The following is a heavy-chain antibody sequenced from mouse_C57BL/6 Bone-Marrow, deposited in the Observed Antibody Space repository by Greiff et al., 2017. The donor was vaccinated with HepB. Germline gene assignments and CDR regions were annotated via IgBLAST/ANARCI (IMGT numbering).Heavy chain of an antibody. Sequence: VQLQHPGAELVKPGASVKLSCKASGYTFTSYWMHWVKQRPGQGLEWIGMIHPNSGSTNYNEKFKSKATLTVDKSSSTAYMQLSSLTSEDSAVYYCARYYYGSSYWYFDVWGTGTTVTVSS. CDR3: ARYYYGSSYWYFDV. V-gene: IGHV1-64*01. J-gene: IGHJ1*03. CDR2: IHPNSGST. D-gene: IGHD1-1*01. CDR1: GYTFTSYW.